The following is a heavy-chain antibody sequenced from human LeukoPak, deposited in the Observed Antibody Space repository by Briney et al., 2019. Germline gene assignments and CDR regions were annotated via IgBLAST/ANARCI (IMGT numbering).Heavy chain of an antibody. CDR3: ARSGRGTYYYFDL. Sequence: ASVKVSCKASTYTFTRYGISWVRQAPGQGLEWMGWISGHNGNTNYAQKFLGRVSMTADTATSTAYMELRSLTSDDTAMYYCARSGRGTYYYFDLWGQGTLVTVSS. D-gene: IGHD5-12*01. CDR1: TYTFTRYG. V-gene: IGHV1-18*01. J-gene: IGHJ4*02. CDR2: ISGHNGNT.